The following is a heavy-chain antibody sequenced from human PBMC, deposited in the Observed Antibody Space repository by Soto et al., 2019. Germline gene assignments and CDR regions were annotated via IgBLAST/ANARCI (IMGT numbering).Heavy chain of an antibody. J-gene: IGHJ6*02. CDR2: INGDASST. CDR3: ARDRSYAMEV. Sequence: GGSLRLSCEASGFSIRYYWMHGVRQAPGEGLVWVSCINGDASSTTYADSVKGRFTISRDDAKNTVYLQMTSLRAEDTAVYFCARDRSYAMEVWGQGTRVTVSS. CDR1: GFSIRYYW. V-gene: IGHV3-74*01.